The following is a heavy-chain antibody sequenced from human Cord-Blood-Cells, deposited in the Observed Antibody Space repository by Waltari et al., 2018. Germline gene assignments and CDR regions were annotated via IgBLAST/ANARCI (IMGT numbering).Heavy chain of an antibody. CDR2: MNPNRGNT. CDR1: GYTFTSYD. V-gene: IGHV1-8*01. CDR3: ARGNTIFGVVIPYYYYGMDV. Sequence: QVQLVQSGAEVKKPGASVKVSCKASGYTFTSYDINWVRQATGQGLEWMGWMNPNRGNTGYAQKFQGRVTMTRNTSISTAYMELSSLRSEDTAVYYWARGNTIFGVVIPYYYYGMDVWGQGTTVTVSS. J-gene: IGHJ6*02. D-gene: IGHD3-3*01.